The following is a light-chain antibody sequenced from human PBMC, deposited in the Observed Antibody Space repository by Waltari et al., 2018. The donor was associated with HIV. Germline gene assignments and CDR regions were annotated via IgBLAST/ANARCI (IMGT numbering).Light chain of an antibody. J-gene: IGKJ4*01. CDR2: DVA. CDR1: QSVSTS. Sequence: EIVLTQSPATLSLSPGERATLSCRASQSVSTSLGWYQQKRDKPPRLLIYDVAKRASGIPARFSGSGSGTDFSLTISNLKPEDSAVYYCQHRVSWPATFGGVTKVQIK. V-gene: IGKV3-11*01. CDR3: QHRVSWPAT.